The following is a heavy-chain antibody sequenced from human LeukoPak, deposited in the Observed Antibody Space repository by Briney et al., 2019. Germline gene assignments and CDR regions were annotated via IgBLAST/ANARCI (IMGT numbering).Heavy chain of an antibody. Sequence: SETLSLTCTVSGGSISSHYWSWIRQPPGKGLEWIGYIYYSGSTNYNPSLKSRVTISVDTSKNQFSLKLSSVTAADTAVYYCARAAVATKDDYYYYYYMDVWGKGTTVTVSS. J-gene: IGHJ6*03. CDR3: ARAAVATKDDYYYYYYMDV. CDR2: IYYSGST. D-gene: IGHD5-12*01. V-gene: IGHV4-59*11. CDR1: GGSISSHY.